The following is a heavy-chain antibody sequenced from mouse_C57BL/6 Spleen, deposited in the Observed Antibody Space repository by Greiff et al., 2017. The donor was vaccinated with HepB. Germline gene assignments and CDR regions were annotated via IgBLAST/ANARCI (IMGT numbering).Heavy chain of an antibody. D-gene: IGHD1-1*01. Sequence: EVMLVESGGGLVKPGGSLKLSCAASGFTFSSYTMSWVRQTPEKRLEWVATISGGGGNTYYPDSVKGRFTISRDNAKNTLYLQRSSLRSEDTALYYCARHVTTVVAPYWYFDVWGTGTTVTVSS. V-gene: IGHV5-9*01. CDR2: ISGGGGNT. J-gene: IGHJ1*03. CDR1: GFTFSSYT. CDR3: ARHVTTVVAPYWYFDV.